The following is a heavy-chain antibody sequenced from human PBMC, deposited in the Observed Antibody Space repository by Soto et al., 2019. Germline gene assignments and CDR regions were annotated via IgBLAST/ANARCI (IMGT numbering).Heavy chain of an antibody. Sequence: GGPLRFSLVASGLTLGNFWMAWFRQTPGKGLEFVAKIREDGNEINYVDSVKGRFTISRDNAKNSLFLQMNSLRDEDTAVYYCGTDQWGGAFDIGGQGTMVTVSS. CDR2: IREDGNEI. J-gene: IGHJ3*02. CDR3: GTDQWGGAFDI. D-gene: IGHD3-10*01. V-gene: IGHV3-7*01. CDR1: GLTLGNFW.